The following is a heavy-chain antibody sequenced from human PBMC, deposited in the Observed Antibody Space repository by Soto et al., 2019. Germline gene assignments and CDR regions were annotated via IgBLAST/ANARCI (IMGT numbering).Heavy chain of an antibody. V-gene: IGHV3-15*01. CDR1: GFTFSNAW. J-gene: IGHJ4*02. D-gene: IGHD3-3*01. CDR3: TTGDYDFWNRAIDS. CDR2: IKSKIDGGTT. Sequence: EVQLVESGGGLVKPGGSLRLSCAASGFTFSNAWMTWVRQAPGKGLEWVGRIKSKIDGGTTDYAAPVKGRFTISRDDSKNTLYMQMNSLKTEDTAVYYCTTGDYDFWNRAIDSWGQGSLVTVSS.